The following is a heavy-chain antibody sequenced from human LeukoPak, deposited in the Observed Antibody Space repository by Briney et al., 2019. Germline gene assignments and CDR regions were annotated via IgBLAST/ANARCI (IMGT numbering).Heavy chain of an antibody. CDR2: ISSNGGST. CDR3: AAGYSSGWPPNY. D-gene: IGHD6-19*01. Sequence: PGGSLRLSCAASGFTFSSYAMHWVRQAPGKGLEYASAISSNGGSTYYANSVKGRFTISRDNSKNTLYLQMGSLRAEDMAVYYCAAGYSSGWPPNYWGQGTLVTVSS. J-gene: IGHJ4*02. V-gene: IGHV3-64*01. CDR1: GFTFSSYA.